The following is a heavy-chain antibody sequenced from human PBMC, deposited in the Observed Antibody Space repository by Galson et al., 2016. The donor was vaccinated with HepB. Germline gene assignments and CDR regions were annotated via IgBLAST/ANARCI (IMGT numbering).Heavy chain of an antibody. CDR1: GFTFSNYA. V-gene: IGHV3-23*01. J-gene: IGHJ4*02. Sequence: SLRLSCAASGFTFSNYAMTWVRQAPGKGLEWVSSIISSYSTYYADSVKGRFTISRDNSKNTLYLQMIDLRAEDTAVFYCAKGHAAIPGAPRVDYRGRGTLVTVSS. CDR3: AKGHAAIPGAPRVDY. CDR2: IISSYST. D-gene: IGHD1-26*01.